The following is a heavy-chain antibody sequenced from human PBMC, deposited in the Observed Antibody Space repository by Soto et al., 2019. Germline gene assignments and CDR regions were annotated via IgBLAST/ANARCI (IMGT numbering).Heavy chain of an antibody. Sequence: QVPLVQSGAEVKTPGASVKVSCRASGYSFRTHGISWVRQAPGQGLEWMGWISTYDDKTNFPQKFQGRITMTTDTSTSTAYMELRSLRSADTAVYFCARDLGYCNSSGCFRNWFDPWGQGTLVTVSS. D-gene: IGHD2-15*01. CDR1: GYSFRTHG. CDR2: ISTYDDKT. J-gene: IGHJ5*02. V-gene: IGHV1-18*01. CDR3: ARDLGYCNSSGCFRNWFDP.